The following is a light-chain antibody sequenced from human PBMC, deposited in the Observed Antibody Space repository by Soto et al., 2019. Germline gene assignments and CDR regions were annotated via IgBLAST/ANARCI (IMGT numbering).Light chain of an antibody. J-gene: IGKJ1*01. CDR1: QIVNINY. V-gene: IGKV3-20*01. CDR2: GTS. Sequence: EIVLTQSPGTLSLSPGERATLSCRASQIVNINYLAWYQQRPGQAPRLLIYGTSSRATGIPDRFSGSGSGTDFTLTISRLEPEDFAVYYCQQYGSSRAFGQGTKVEIK. CDR3: QQYGSSRA.